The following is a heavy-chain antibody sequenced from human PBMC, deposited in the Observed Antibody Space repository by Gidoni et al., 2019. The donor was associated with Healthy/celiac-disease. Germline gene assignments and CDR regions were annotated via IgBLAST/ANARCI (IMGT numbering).Heavy chain of an antibody. J-gene: IGHJ5*02. CDR2: INWNGGST. D-gene: IGHD3-9*01. V-gene: IGHV3-20*04. CDR3: ARNILTGYLGVGWFDP. Sequence: EVQLVESGGGVVRPGGSLRLSCAASGLTFDDYGMSWVRQAPGKGLGWVSGINWNGGSTGYADSVKGRFTISRDNAKNSLYLQMNSLRAEDTALYYCARNILTGYLGVGWFDPWGQGTLVTVSS. CDR1: GLTFDDYG.